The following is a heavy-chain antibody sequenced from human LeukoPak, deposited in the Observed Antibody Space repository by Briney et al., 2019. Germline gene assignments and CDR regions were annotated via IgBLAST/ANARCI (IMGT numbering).Heavy chain of an antibody. J-gene: IGHJ4*02. Sequence: GGSLRLSCAASGFTFSRYWMHWVRQAPGQGLVWVSRINTDGRSTKYADSVKGRFTISRDNVKNTLYLQMNSLRADDTAVYYCARDPSGDNYFDNWSQGTLVTVSS. V-gene: IGHV3-74*03. CDR3: ARDPSGDNYFDN. D-gene: IGHD4-17*01. CDR2: INTDGRST. CDR1: GFTFSRYW.